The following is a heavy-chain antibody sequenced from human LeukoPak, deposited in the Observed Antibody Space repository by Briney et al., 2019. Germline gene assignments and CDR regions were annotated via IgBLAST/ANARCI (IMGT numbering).Heavy chain of an antibody. CDR1: GYTFTSYG. CDR3: ARDQSDCSGGSCYAYYYYGMDV. V-gene: IGHV1-18*01. J-gene: IGHJ6*02. Sequence: GAAVKVFCKGSGYTFTSYGISWVRQAPGQGLAWMGWINAYNGNTNYAQKLQGRVTMTTDTSTSTAYMELRSLRSDDTAVYYCARDQSDCSGGSCYAYYYYGMDVWGQGTTVTVSS. D-gene: IGHD2-15*01. CDR2: INAYNGNT.